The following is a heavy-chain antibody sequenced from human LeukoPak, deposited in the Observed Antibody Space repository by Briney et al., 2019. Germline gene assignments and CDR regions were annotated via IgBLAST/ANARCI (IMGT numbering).Heavy chain of an antibody. D-gene: IGHD2-2*02. CDR1: GGSFSGYY. J-gene: IGHJ3*02. CDR2: IYTSGST. V-gene: IGHV4-4*07. Sequence: SETLSLTCAVYGGSFSGYYWSWIRQPAGKGLEWIGRIYTSGSTNYNPSLNSGVTMSVGTSKNQFSPKLSSVTAADTAVYYCGRDSRSIYLDAFYIWGQGTMVTVSS. CDR3: GRDSRSIYLDAFYI.